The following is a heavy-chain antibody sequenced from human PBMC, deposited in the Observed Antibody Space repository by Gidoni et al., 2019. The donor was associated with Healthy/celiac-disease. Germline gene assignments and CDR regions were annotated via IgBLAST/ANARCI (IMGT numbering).Heavy chain of an antibody. CDR1: GFTFSSYW. D-gene: IGHD3-3*01. V-gene: IGHV3-7*01. CDR3: ARDNHDFGYYGMYV. Sequence: EVQLVESGGGLVQPGGSLRLSCAASGFTFSSYWMSWVRQAPGKGLEWVANIKKEGSEKYYVDSVKGRFTISRENAKNSLYLQMNRLSAEDTAVYYCARDNHDFGYYGMYVWGQGTTVTVSS. CDR2: IKKEGSEK. J-gene: IGHJ6*02.